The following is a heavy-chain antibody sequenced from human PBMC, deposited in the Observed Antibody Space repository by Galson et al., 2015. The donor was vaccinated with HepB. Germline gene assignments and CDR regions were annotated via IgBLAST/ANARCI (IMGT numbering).Heavy chain of an antibody. V-gene: IGHV3-7*03. D-gene: IGHD7-27*01. CDR1: GFTFNNYW. Sequence: SLRLSCAASGFTFNNYWMTWVRQAPGKGLEWVANIKQDGSEKIYVDSVKGRFTISRDNAKNSLYLQMNSLRAEDTAVYYCARPGVRGDSRWYYDYWGQGTLVTVSS. CDR2: IKQDGSEK. J-gene: IGHJ4*02. CDR3: ARPGVRGDSRWYYDY.